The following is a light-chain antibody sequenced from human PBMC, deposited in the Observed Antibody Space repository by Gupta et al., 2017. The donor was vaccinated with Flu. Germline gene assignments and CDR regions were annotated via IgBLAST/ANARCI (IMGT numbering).Light chain of an antibody. CDR1: QSVLSSSNNKNY. J-gene: IGKJ1*01. V-gene: IGKV4-1*01. CDR2: WAS. CDR3: QQYYSTPRT. Sequence: DIVMTQSPDSLAVSLGERATINCKSSQSVLSSSNNKNYLAWYQQKPGQPPKLLIYWASTRESGVPDRFSGSWSGTDFTLTISSLQAEDVAVDYCQQYYSTPRTFGQGTKVEIK.